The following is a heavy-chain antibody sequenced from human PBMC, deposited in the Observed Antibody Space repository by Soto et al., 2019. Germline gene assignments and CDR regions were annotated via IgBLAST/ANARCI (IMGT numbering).Heavy chain of an antibody. CDR1: GFTFSDYY. D-gene: IGHD3-22*01. CDR3: ARADHYDTSGYWK. J-gene: IGHJ4*02. Sequence: QVQLVESGGGLVKPGGSLRLSCAASGFTFSDYYMSWLRQAPGKGLEWVSYITSSSSYTIYADSVRGRFTISRDNAKNSLFLQMNSLREEDTAVYYCARADHYDTSGYWKWGQGTLVTVSS. V-gene: IGHV3-11*05. CDR2: ITSSSSYT.